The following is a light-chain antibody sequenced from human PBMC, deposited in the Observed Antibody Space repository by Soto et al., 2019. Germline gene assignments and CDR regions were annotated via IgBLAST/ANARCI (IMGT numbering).Light chain of an antibody. J-gene: IGKJ1*01. CDR1: QSVSTN. CDR2: GAS. Sequence: IVMTQSPATLSVSPGERVTLSCRASQSVSTNLAWYQQKPGQAPRLLISGASTRATGIPARFCGSGSGTEFTLTISSLQSEDFAVYYCQQYNNWWTFGQGTKVEIK. CDR3: QQYNNWWT. V-gene: IGKV3-15*01.